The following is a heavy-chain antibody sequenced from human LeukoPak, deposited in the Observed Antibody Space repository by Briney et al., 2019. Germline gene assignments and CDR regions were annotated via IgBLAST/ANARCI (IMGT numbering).Heavy chain of an antibody. CDR2: ISGSGGST. D-gene: IGHD6-19*01. CDR1: GYSFTSYW. J-gene: IGHJ3*02. Sequence: GESLKISCKGSGYSFTSYWIGWVRQAPGKGLEWVSAISGSGGSTYYADSVKGRFTISRDNSKNTLYLQMNSLRAEDTAVYYCAKDSRYSSGWPDAFDIWGQGTMVTVSS. V-gene: IGHV3-23*01. CDR3: AKDSRYSSGWPDAFDI.